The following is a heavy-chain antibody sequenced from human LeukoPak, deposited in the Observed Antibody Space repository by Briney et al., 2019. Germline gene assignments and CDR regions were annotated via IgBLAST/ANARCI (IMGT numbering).Heavy chain of an antibody. CDR1: GGSISSYY. CDR3: ARFASYPGAFDI. J-gene: IGHJ3*02. D-gene: IGHD1-26*01. V-gene: IGHV4-4*07. Sequence: SETLSITCTVSGGSISSYYWSWIRQPAGKGLEWIGRIYTSGSTNYNPSLKSRVTMSVGTSKNQFSLKLSSVTAADTAVYYCARFASYPGAFDIWGQGTMVTVSS. CDR2: IYTSGST.